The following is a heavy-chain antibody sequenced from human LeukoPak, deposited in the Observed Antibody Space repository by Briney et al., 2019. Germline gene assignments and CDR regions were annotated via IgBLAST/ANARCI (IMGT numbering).Heavy chain of an antibody. D-gene: IGHD6-13*01. CDR3: ARDREKQQLPQFFYYYYXDV. CDR2: ISSSSSYI. Sequence: GGSLRLSCAASGFTFSSYSMNWVRQAPGKGLEWVSSISSSSSYIYYADSVKGRFTISRDNAKNSLYLQMNSLRAEDTAVYYCARDREKQQLPQFFYYYYXDVWXKGTTXTVS. J-gene: IGHJ6*03. V-gene: IGHV3-21*01. CDR1: GFTFSSYS.